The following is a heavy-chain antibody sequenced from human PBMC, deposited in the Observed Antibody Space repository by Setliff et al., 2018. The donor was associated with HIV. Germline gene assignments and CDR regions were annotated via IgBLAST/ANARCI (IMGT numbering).Heavy chain of an antibody. J-gene: IGHJ6*02. CDR3: AKTLPTLYPPHDYYFAMDV. CDR1: GFRFSRYA. V-gene: IGHV3-23*01. D-gene: IGHD2-15*01. Sequence: GGSLRLSCVASGFRFSRYAMTWVRQAPGKGLEWVYADSLKGRFTISRDNSKNMLYLQMNSLRAEDTAVYYCAKTLPTLYPPHDYYFAMDVWGQGTTVTVSS.